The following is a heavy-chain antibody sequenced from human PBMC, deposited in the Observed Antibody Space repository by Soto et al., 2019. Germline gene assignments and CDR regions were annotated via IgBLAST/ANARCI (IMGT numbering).Heavy chain of an antibody. CDR2: ISYSGST. Sequence: PSETLSLTCTVSGGSVSRSSYYWGWIRQPPGKGLEWIGSISYSGSTYYNPSLKSRVTMSVDTSKNQFSLKLSSVTAADTAVYYCARLHGYCISTSCYGYYGMDVWGQGTTVTVSS. V-gene: IGHV4-39*01. J-gene: IGHJ6*02. CDR1: GGSVSRSSYY. CDR3: ARLHGYCISTSCYGYYGMDV. D-gene: IGHD2-2*01.